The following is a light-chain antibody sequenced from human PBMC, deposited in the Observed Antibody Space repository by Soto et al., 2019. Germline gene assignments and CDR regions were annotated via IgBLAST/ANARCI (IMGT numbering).Light chain of an antibody. CDR1: QSISSH. V-gene: IGKV3-15*01. J-gene: IGKJ4*01. CDR3: QQYKNWPLT. Sequence: EIVMTQSPATLSVSPGERATLSCRASQSISSHLAWYQQKPGQAPRLLIYGASTRATGITSRFSGRESGTEFTLITSNLQSEDFAVYYCQQYKNWPLTFGGGNKVEIK. CDR2: GAS.